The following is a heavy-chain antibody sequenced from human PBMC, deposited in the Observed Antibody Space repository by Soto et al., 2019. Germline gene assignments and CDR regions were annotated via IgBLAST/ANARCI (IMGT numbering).Heavy chain of an antibody. J-gene: IGHJ5*02. V-gene: IGHV4-30-2*01. Sequence: QLQLQDSGSGLVKPSQTLSLTCAVSGGSISSGGYSWSWIRQPPGKGLEWMGYIYHSGSTYYNPSLKSRVTISVDSSKNQFSLKLNSVTAADTAVYYCARVPGPWGQGTLVTVSS. CDR3: ARVPGP. CDR1: GGSISSGGYS. CDR2: IYHSGST.